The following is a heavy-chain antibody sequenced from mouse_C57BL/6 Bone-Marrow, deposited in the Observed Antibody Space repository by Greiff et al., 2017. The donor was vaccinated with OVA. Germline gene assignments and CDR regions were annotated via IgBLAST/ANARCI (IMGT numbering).Heavy chain of an antibody. D-gene: IGHD2-10*02. CDR1: GFSLTSYA. CDR2: IWTGGGT. V-gene: IGHV2-9-1*01. J-gene: IGHJ3*01. CDR3: AREYGYCGWFAY. Sequence: VKLVESGPGLVAPSQSLSITCTVSGFSLTSYAISWVRQPPGKGLEWLGVIWTGGGTNYNSALKSRLSISKDNSKSQVFLKMNSLQTDDAARYYCAREYGYCGWFAYWGQGTLVTVSA.